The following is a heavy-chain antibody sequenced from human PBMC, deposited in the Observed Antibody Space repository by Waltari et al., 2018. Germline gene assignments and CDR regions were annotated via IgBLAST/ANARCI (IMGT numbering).Heavy chain of an antibody. J-gene: IGHJ4*02. CDR2: SNREGSST. CDR3: ARNSKDWRSDGGLDY. V-gene: IGHV3-74*01. D-gene: IGHD3-16*01. CDR1: GFTFGGHW. Sequence: EVQLVESGGGLVQPGGSLRLSCAASGFTFGGHWMHWVRQAPGKGLVWVSRSNREGSSTSYADFVKGRFTISRDNAKNTLYLQMNSLRAEDTAVYYCARNSKDWRSDGGLDYWGQGTLVTVSS.